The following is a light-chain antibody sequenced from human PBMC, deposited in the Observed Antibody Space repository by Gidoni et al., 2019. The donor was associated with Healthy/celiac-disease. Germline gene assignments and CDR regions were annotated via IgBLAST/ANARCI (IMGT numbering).Light chain of an antibody. CDR3: QQYGAPPLT. CDR2: DPS. J-gene: IGKJ4*01. Sequence: DIVLTQFPGTLSVSPGERATLFCRATQTVSANFLAWYQQKPGQPPTLLIYDPSRRATGVPDRFSGSGSGTDFSLTINRLQTEESALYYCQQYGAPPLTFGGGTRVEI. CDR1: QTVSANF. V-gene: IGKV3-20*01.